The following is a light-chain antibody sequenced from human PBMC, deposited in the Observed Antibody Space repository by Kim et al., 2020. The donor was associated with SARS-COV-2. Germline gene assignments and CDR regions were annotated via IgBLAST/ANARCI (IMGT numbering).Light chain of an antibody. CDR3: QQYATSRT. J-gene: IGKJ1*01. V-gene: IGKV3-20*01. CDR2: GAS. Sequence: LAPGEGATHSCRSSQSGSRDCLAWYQPRPGQCPRLLIHGASNRATRIPDRFSGSGSETDFTLTITRLEPEDFAVYYCQQYATSRTFGQGTKVDIK. CDR1: QSGSRDC.